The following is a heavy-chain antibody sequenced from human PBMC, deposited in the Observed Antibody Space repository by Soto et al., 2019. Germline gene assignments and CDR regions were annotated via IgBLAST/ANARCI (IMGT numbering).Heavy chain of an antibody. J-gene: IGHJ4*02. D-gene: IGHD2-2*01. Sequence: QVQLVQSGAEVKKPGASVKVSCKASGYTFTSYYMHWVRQAPGQGLEWMGIINPSGGSTSYAQKFQGRVTMTRDTSTSTVYMELSSLRSEDTAVYYCARVYCSSTSCLGGYFDYWGQGTLVTVSS. V-gene: IGHV1-46*03. CDR2: INPSGGST. CDR3: ARVYCSSTSCLGGYFDY. CDR1: GYTFTSYY.